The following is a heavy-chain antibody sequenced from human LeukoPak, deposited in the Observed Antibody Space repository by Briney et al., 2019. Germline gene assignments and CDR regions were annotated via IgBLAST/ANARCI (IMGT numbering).Heavy chain of an antibody. J-gene: IGHJ4*02. CDR2: IYYSGST. Sequence: PGGSLRLSCAASGDIFSSYNMNWVRQAPGKGLEWIGSIYYSGSTYYNPSLKSRVTMSVDTSKNQFSLKLSSVTAADTAVYYCARHCSSTSCYTYFDYWGQGTLVTVSS. CDR3: ARHCSSTSCYTYFDY. CDR1: GDIFSSYN. V-gene: IGHV4-39*07. D-gene: IGHD2-2*02.